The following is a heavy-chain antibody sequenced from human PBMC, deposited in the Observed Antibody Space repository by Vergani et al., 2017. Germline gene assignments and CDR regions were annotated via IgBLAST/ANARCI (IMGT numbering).Heavy chain of an antibody. D-gene: IGHD1-1*01. CDR1: GFTFSSYG. Sequence: QVQLVESGGGVVQPGRSLRLSCAASGFTFSSYGIHWARQAPGKGLEWVAFIRYDGGSKYYADSVKGRFTISRDNSKNTLYLQMNSLRAEDTAVYYCARSPAGTTSNYNYYYMDVWGKGTTVTVSS. J-gene: IGHJ6*03. CDR2: IRYDGGSK. CDR3: ARSPAGTTSNYNYYYMDV. V-gene: IGHV3-30*02.